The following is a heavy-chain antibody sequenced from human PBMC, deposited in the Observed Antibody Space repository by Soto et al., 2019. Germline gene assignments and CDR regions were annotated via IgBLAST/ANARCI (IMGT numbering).Heavy chain of an antibody. D-gene: IGHD6-13*01. CDR3: ARVYSSSWRHDY. Sequence: QVQLVESGGGVVQPGRSLRLSCAASGFTFSSYAMHWVRQAPGKGLEWVAVISYDGSNKYYADSVKGRFTISRDNSKNTLYLQMNSLRAEDTAVYYCARVYSSSWRHDYWGQGNLVNVSS. V-gene: IGHV3-30-3*01. CDR2: ISYDGSNK. J-gene: IGHJ4*02. CDR1: GFTFSSYA.